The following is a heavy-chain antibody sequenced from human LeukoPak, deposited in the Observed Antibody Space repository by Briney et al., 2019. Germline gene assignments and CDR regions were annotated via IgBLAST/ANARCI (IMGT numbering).Heavy chain of an antibody. D-gene: IGHD6-19*01. V-gene: IGHV3-74*01. Sequence: GGSLRLSCAASGFTFSSYWMHWVRQAPGKGLVWVSRINSDGSSTSYADSVKGRFTIPRDNAKNSLYLQMNSLRAEDTALYYCAKDLYSSGWDRFDYWGQGTLVTVSS. CDR2: INSDGSST. J-gene: IGHJ4*02. CDR1: GFTFSSYW. CDR3: AKDLYSSGWDRFDY.